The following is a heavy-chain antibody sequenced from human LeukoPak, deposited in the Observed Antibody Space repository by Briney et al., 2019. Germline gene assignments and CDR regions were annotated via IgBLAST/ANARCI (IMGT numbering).Heavy chain of an antibody. V-gene: IGHV4-34*01. J-gene: IGHJ3*02. Sequence: PSETLSLTCAVYGGSSSGYYWSWIRQPPGKGLEWIGEINHSGSTNYNPSLKSRVTISVDTSKNQFSLKLSSVTAADTAVYYCESGGYYPSNSDAFDIWGQGTMVTVSS. CDR2: INHSGST. D-gene: IGHD3-16*01. CDR1: GGSSSGYY. CDR3: ESGGYYPSNSDAFDI.